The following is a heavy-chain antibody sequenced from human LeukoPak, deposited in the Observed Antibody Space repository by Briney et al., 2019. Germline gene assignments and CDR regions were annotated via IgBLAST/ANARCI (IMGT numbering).Heavy chain of an antibody. Sequence: SETLSLTCAVSGASVSGSNYYWGWIRQPPGKGLEWIGNIYSSGSTYYNASLQSRVTISIDTSKNQFSLRLSSVTAADTAVYYCARYYGSGSWSFFDYWGQGTLVTVSS. CDR1: GASVSGSNYY. CDR3: ARYYGSGSWSFFDY. D-gene: IGHD3-10*01. V-gene: IGHV4-39*07. CDR2: IYSSGST. J-gene: IGHJ4*02.